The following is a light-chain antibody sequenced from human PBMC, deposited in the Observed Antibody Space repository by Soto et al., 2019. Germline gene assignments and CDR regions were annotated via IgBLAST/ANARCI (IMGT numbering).Light chain of an antibody. Sequence: EIVMTQSPATLSVSPGERATLSGRSSQSVGSGLSWYQQKPDQAPRLLIYGASTRATGIPARFSGSGSGTDFTLSIIRLEPEDFAVYYCQQYDISPWTFGQGTKVDNK. V-gene: IGKV3D-15*01. CDR1: QSVGSG. CDR3: QQYDISPWT. J-gene: IGKJ1*01. CDR2: GAS.